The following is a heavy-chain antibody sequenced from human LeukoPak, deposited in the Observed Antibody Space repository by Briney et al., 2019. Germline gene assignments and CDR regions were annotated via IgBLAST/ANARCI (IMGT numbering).Heavy chain of an antibody. CDR2: IKQDGSEK. D-gene: IGHD6-19*01. CDR1: GFTLSTYW. J-gene: IGHJ4*02. Sequence: GGSLRLSCAASGFTLSTYWMSSVRQAPGKRPEWVANIKQDGSEKYYVDSVKGRFTISRDNARNSLYLQMNSLRAEDTAVYYCARLWAVAGTVDDYWGQGTLVTVSS. CDR3: ARLWAVAGTVDDY. V-gene: IGHV3-7*01.